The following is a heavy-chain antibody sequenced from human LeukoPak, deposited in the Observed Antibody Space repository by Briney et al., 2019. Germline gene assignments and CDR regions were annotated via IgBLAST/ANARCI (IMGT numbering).Heavy chain of an antibody. J-gene: IGHJ4*02. CDR3: AKDYGYSSSWYDY. CDR1: GFTFDDYG. Sequence: PGRFLRLSCEASGFTFDDYGMHWVRQAPGKGLEWDSTISWNSASVGYVDSVKGRFTISRDNAKKTLYLQMNSLRPEDTALYYCAKDYGYSSSWYDYWGQGTLVTVSS. V-gene: IGHV3-9*01. D-gene: IGHD6-13*01. CDR2: ISWNSASV.